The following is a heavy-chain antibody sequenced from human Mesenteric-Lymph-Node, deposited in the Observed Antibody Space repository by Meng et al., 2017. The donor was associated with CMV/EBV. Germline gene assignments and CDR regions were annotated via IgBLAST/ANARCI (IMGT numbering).Heavy chain of an antibody. J-gene: IGHJ4*02. CDR3: TREEYNWDDLISVNEY. Sequence: SLKISCTASGFTFGDYAMTWVRQAPGKGLEWVGFIRSTTFGGTTDYTASVKGRFTISRDDSKSIAYLQMSSLTIEDTGVYFCTREEYNWDDLISVNEYWGQGTLVTVSS. CDR1: GFTFGDYA. V-gene: IGHV3-49*04. CDR2: IRSTTFGGTT. D-gene: IGHD1-20*01.